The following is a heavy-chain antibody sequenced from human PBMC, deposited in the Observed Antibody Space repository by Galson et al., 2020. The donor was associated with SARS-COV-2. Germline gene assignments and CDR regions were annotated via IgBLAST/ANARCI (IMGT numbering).Heavy chain of an antibody. CDR1: GFTFTSYT. J-gene: IGHJ4*02. V-gene: IGHV3-21*01. Sequence: GGSLSLSCAASGFTFTSYTMNWVRQAPGKGLEWVSSISSSSSYSSSYMYYADSVKGRFTISRDNAKNSLYLQLNSLRAEDTAVYYCARDAGRTDYGDFSPDYWGQGTLVTVSS. CDR3: ARDAGRTDYGDFSPDY. CDR2: ISSSSSYSSSYM. D-gene: IGHD4-17*01.